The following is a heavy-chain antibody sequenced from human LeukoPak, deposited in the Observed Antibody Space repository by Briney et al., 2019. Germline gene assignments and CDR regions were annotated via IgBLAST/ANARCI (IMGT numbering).Heavy chain of an antibody. V-gene: IGHV3-23*01. D-gene: IGHD3-3*01. J-gene: IGHJ6*03. CDR1: GFTFSSYA. CDR2: ISGSGGRT. Sequence: GGSLRLSCAASGFTFSSYAMTWVRQAPGKGLEWVSVISGSGGRTCYADSVKGRFTISRDNSKSTLYLQMNSLRAEDTAVYYCAKDLVYYDFWSGYYKDYYYYMGVWGKGTTVTVSS. CDR3: AKDLVYYDFWSGYYKDYYYYMGV.